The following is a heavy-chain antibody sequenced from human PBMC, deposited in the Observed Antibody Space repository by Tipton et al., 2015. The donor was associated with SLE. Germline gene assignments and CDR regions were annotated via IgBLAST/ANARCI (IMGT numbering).Heavy chain of an antibody. D-gene: IGHD3-10*01. V-gene: IGHV3-15*01. CDR1: GFTFNKAW. Sequence: SLRLSCAASGFTFNKAWLSGVRQAPGKGLEWVSRIKSKTDGGTIDYAAPVKGRFTISRDDSGNTLYLQMNSLKTEDTAVYYCSTNPTSGFWGQGTLVTVSS. CDR3: STNPTSGF. J-gene: IGHJ4*02. CDR2: IKSKTDGGTI.